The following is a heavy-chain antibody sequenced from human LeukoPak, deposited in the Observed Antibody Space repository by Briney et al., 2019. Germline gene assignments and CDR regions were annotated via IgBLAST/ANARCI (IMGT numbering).Heavy chain of an antibody. V-gene: IGHV4-4*07. CDR1: GASIKNYY. J-gene: IGHJ4*02. CDR3: ARGPPPDLDY. Sequence: SETLSLTCTVSGASIKNYYWSWIRQPAGKGLEWIGRIHPSGSTNYNPSLKSRVTLSVDTSKNEFSLKLSSVTAADTAVYYCARGPPPDLDYWGRGTLVTVSS. CDR2: IHPSGST.